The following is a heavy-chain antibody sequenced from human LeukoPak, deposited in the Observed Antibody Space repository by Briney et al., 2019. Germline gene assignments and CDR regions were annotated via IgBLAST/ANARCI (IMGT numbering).Heavy chain of an antibody. CDR1: VGSVSSAGYY. V-gene: IGHV4-31*03. J-gene: IGHJ5*02. D-gene: IGHD3-9*01. Sequence: PSQTLSLTCTGSVGSVSSAGYYWSWIRQLPGKGLEWIGYIYYSGTTYYNPSLKSRVTISIDTSKNQFSLRLTSVTAADTAVYYCARDLTSWGQGTLVTVSS. CDR3: ARDLTS. CDR2: IYYSGTT.